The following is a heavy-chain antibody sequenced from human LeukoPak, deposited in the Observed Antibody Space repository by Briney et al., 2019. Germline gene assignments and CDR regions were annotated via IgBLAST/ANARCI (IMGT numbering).Heavy chain of an antibody. Sequence: PSETLSLTCTVSGGSISSYYWSWIRQPPGKGLEWIGYIYYSGSTNYNPSLKSRVTISVDTSKNQFSLKLSSVTAADTAVYYCARGGYANSYGYWGQGTLVTVSS. CDR2: IYYSGST. CDR1: GGSISSYY. D-gene: IGHD2-2*01. V-gene: IGHV4-59*01. J-gene: IGHJ4*02. CDR3: ARGGYANSYGY.